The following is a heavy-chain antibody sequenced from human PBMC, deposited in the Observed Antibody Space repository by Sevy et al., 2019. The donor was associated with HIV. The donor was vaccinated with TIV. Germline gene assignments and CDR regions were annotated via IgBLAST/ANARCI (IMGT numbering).Heavy chain of an antibody. D-gene: IGHD6-13*01. J-gene: IGHJ4*02. CDR3: VRAIAAAGSL. V-gene: IGHV3-7*01. Sequence: GVSLRLSCAASGFNLNSYWMSWVRQAPGKGLEWVANINQDGSVKYYVDSVKGRFTISRDNARNSLYLRMSSLRAEDTALYYCVRAIAAAGSLWGQGTLVTVSS. CDR2: INQDGSVK. CDR1: GFNLNSYW.